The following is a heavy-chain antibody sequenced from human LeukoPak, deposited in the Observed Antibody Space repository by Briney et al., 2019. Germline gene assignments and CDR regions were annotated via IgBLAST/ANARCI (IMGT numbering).Heavy chain of an antibody. V-gene: IGHV1-69*06. CDR1: GGTFSSYA. Sequence: SVKVSCKASGGTFSSYAISWVRQAPGQGLEWMGGIVPIFGTANYAQKFQGRVTITADKSTSTAYMELSSLRSEDTAVYYCARPGAAAGIDAFDIWGQGTMVTVSS. D-gene: IGHD6-13*01. J-gene: IGHJ3*02. CDR2: IVPIFGTA. CDR3: ARPGAAAGIDAFDI.